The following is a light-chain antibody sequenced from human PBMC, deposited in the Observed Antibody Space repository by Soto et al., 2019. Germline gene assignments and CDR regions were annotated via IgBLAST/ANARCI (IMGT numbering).Light chain of an antibody. V-gene: IGLV2-14*01. CDR1: SSDVGGYKY. CDR3: SSYTRNSTWV. Sequence: QSALTQPASVSGSPGQSITISCTGTSSDVGGYKYVSWYQHHPGKAPKLMIYEVSNRPSGVSNRFSGSKSGNTASLTISGLQAEDEADYYCSSYTRNSTWVFGGGTKVTVL. CDR2: EVS. J-gene: IGLJ3*02.